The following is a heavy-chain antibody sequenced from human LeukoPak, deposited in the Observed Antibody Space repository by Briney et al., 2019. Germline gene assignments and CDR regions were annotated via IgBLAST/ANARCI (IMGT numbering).Heavy chain of an antibody. CDR2: MNPNSGNT. D-gene: IGHD3-3*01. CDR3: ARVPFSLLRFWGRNYYYGMDV. J-gene: IGHJ6*02. V-gene: IGHV1-8*01. CDR1: GYTFTGYD. Sequence: ASVKVSCKASGYTFTGYDINWVRQAAGQGLEGMGWMNPNSGNTGYAQKFQGRVTMTRNTSISTAYMELSSLRSEDTAVYYCARVPFSLLRFWGRNYYYGMDVWGQGTTVTVSS.